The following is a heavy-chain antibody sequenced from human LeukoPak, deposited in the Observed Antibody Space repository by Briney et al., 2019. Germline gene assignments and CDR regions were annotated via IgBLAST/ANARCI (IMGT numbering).Heavy chain of an antibody. J-gene: IGHJ4*02. D-gene: IGHD1-26*01. CDR3: ARGLVSGTYLEYFDY. CDR1: GFTFISYS. V-gene: IGHV3-30*04. CDR2: ISHDGSNK. Sequence: PGGSLRHSCAASGFTFISYSVHWVRQAPGKGLEWVAVISHDGSNKYYADYVKGRFTISRDNLKKMLYLQMNSLRAEDTAVYYCARGLVSGTYLEYFDYWGQGTLVTVSS.